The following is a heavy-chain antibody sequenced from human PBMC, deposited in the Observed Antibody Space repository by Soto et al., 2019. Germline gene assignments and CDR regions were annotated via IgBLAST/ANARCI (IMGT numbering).Heavy chain of an antibody. CDR3: ARASDYDSSGYYYRFDP. V-gene: IGHV4-61*01. J-gene: IGHJ5*02. Sequence: SETLSLTCTVSGGSVSSGSYYWSWIRQPPGKGLEWIGYIYYSGSTNYNPSLKSRVTISVDTSKNQFSLKLSSVTAADTAVYYCARASDYDSSGYYYRFDPWGQGTLVTSPQ. CDR1: GGSVSSGSYY. D-gene: IGHD3-22*01. CDR2: IYYSGST.